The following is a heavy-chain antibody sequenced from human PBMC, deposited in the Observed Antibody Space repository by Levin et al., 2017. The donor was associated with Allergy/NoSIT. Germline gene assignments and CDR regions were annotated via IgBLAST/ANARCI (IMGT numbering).Heavy chain of an antibody. CDR3: ARARVVRGVTNNWFDP. D-gene: IGHD3-10*01. J-gene: IGHJ5*02. V-gene: IGHV4-30-2*01. CDR2: IYHSGST. Sequence: SETLSLTCAVSGGSISSGGYSWSWIRQPPGKGLEWIGYIYHSGSTYYNPSLKSRVTISVDRSKNQFSLKLSSVTAADTAVYYCARARVVRGVTNNWFDPWGQGTLVTVSS. CDR1: GGSISSGGYS.